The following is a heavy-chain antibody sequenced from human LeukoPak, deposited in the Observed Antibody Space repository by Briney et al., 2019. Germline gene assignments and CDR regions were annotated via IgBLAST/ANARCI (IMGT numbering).Heavy chain of an antibody. CDR2: IYYSGST. J-gene: IGHJ4*02. D-gene: IGHD3-22*01. Sequence: SETLSLTCTVSGGSISSYYWSWIRQPPGKGLEYIGYIYYSGSTNYNPSLKSRVTISVDTSKNQFSLKLSSVTAADTAVYYCARLVRAYYYDSSGYYWDYWGQGTLVTVSS. CDR3: ARLVRAYYYDSSGYYWDY. CDR1: GGSISSYY. V-gene: IGHV4-59*08.